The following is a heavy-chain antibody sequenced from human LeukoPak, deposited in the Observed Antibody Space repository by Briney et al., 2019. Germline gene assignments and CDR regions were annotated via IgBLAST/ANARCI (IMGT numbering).Heavy chain of an antibody. CDR1: GDSISTSNSY. V-gene: IGHV4-39*07. CDR3: ARDYSWGTRYIDY. J-gene: IGHJ4*02. Sequence: SETLSLTCTVSGDSISTSNSYWGWIRQPPGKGLEWIGSIYYSGSTYYNPSLKSRVTISVDTSKNQFSLKLSSVTAADTAVYYCARDYSWGTRYIDYWGQGTLVTVSS. CDR2: IYYSGST. D-gene: IGHD3-16*02.